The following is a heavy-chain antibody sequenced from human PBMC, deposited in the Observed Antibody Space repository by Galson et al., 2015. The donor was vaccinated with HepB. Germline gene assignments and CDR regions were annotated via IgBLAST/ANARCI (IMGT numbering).Heavy chain of an antibody. CDR3: ARIGLWAAAVEY. CDR2: ISYDGSNK. V-gene: IGHV3-30-3*01. J-gene: IGHJ4*02. D-gene: IGHD6-13*01. CDR1: GFTFSSYA. Sequence: SLRLSCAASGFTFSSYAMHWVRQAPGKGLEWVAVISYDGSNKYYADSVKGRFTISRDNSKNTLYLQMSSLRAEDTAVYYCARIGLWAAAVEYWGQGTLVTVSS.